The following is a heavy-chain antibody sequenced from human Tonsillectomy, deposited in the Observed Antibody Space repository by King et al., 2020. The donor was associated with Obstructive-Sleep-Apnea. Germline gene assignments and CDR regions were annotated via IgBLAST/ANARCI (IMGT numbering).Heavy chain of an antibody. Sequence: VQLVESGAEVKKPGASVKVSCKASGYTFTGYYMHWVRQAPGQGLEWMGWINPNSGGTNYAQKFQGCVTMTRDTSISTAYMELSRLRSDDTAVYYRARERLGGTGTTYYYYGMDVWGQGTTVTVSS. CDR2: INPNSGGT. CDR1: GYTFTGYY. D-gene: IGHD1-1*01. J-gene: IGHJ6*02. V-gene: IGHV1-2*04. CDR3: ARERLGGTGTTYYYYGMDV.